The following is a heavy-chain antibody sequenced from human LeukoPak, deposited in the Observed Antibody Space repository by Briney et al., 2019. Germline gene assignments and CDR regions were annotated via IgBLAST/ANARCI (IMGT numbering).Heavy chain of an antibody. J-gene: IGHJ4*02. CDR3: ARVQRGDIVVVPAAALIH. D-gene: IGHD2-2*01. V-gene: IGHV4-59*08. Sequence: PSETLSLTCTVSGGSTSSYYWSWIRQPPGRGLEWIGYIYYSGSTNYNPSLKSRVTISLDTSKNQFSLKLSSVTAADTAVYYCARVQRGDIVVVPAAALIHWGQGTLVTVSS. CDR2: IYYSGST. CDR1: GGSTSSYY.